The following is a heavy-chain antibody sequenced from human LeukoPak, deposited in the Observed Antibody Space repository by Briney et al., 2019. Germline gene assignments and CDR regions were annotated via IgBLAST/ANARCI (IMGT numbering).Heavy chain of an antibody. Sequence: SETLSLTCTASGGSISSGGYYWSWIRQHPGKGLEWIGYIYYSGSTYYNPSLKSRVTISVDTSKNQFSLKLSSVTAADTAVYYCASNKGMDDSSGYYYMGEYFQHWGQGTLVTVSS. CDR1: GGSISSGGYY. CDR3: ASNKGMDDSSGYYYMGEYFQH. D-gene: IGHD3-22*01. CDR2: IYYSGST. J-gene: IGHJ1*01. V-gene: IGHV4-31*03.